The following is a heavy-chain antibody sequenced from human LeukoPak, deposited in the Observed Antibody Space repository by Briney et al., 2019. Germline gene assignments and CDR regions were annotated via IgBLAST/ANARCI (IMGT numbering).Heavy chain of an antibody. Sequence: PGGSLRLSCAASGFTFSSYAMNWVRQTPGKGLEWVSGISGSGGSTNYADSVEGRFTISRDNSNNTLYLQMNSLRAEDMAVYYCAKDARRDGYSYDYWGQGTLVTVSS. J-gene: IGHJ4*02. CDR1: GFTFSSYA. CDR2: ISGSGGST. CDR3: AKDARRDGYSYDY. V-gene: IGHV3-23*01. D-gene: IGHD5-24*01.